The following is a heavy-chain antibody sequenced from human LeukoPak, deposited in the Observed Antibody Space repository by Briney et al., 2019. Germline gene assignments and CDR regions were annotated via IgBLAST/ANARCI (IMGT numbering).Heavy chain of an antibody. D-gene: IGHD2-21*02. J-gene: IGHJ4*02. CDR1: GFMLSVYY. CDR2: ISPTGSYT. V-gene: IGHV3-11*03. Sequence: GGSLRLSCEASGFMLSVYYMSWFRLAPGKGLEWIGYISPTGSYTTYADSVRGRFTISRDNAKNLLFLQMNDLRTEDTAVYYCARKLGGAQCGGDCFFDHWGQGTRVVVSS. CDR3: ARKLGGAQCGGDCFFDH.